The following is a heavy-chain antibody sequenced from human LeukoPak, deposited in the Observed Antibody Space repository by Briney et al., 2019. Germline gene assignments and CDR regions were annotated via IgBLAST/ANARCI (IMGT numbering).Heavy chain of an antibody. J-gene: IGHJ6*03. D-gene: IGHD5-18*01. V-gene: IGHV1-58*02. CDR3: ARDLRAAMDTYYYYMDV. CDR2: IVVGSGNT. Sequence: SVKVSCKASGFTFTSSAMQWVRQARGQRLEWIGWIVVGSGNTNYAQKFQGRVTITTDESTSTAYMELSSLRSEDTAVYYCARDLRAAMDTYYYYMDVWGKGTTVTVSS. CDR1: GFTFTSSA.